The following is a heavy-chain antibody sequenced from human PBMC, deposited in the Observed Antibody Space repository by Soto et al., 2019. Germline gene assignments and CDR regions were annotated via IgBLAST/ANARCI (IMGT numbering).Heavy chain of an antibody. Sequence: SETLSLTCTVSGGSISSSSYYWGWIRQPPGKGLEWIGSIYYSGSTYYNPSLKSRVTISVDTSKNQFSLKLSSVTAADTAVYYWESDDFWGNNWFDPWGQGTLVTVSS. J-gene: IGHJ5*02. CDR1: GGSISSSSYY. CDR2: IYYSGST. CDR3: ESDDFWGNNWFDP. V-gene: IGHV4-39*01. D-gene: IGHD3-3*01.